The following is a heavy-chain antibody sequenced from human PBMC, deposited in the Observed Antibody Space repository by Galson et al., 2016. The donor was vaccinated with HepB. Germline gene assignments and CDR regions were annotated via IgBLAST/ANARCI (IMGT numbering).Heavy chain of an antibody. CDR1: GGTFSSYA. V-gene: IGHV1-69*13. J-gene: IGHJ6*02. CDR2: IIPIFGTA. D-gene: IGHD2-15*01. Sequence: SVKVSCKASGGTFSSYAISWVRQAPGQGLEWMGGIIPIFGTANYAQKFQGRVTITADESTSTAYMELSSLRSEDTAVYYCARSIDIVVVVAATPFPYYGMDVWSQGTTVTVSS. CDR3: ARSIDIVVVVAATPFPYYGMDV.